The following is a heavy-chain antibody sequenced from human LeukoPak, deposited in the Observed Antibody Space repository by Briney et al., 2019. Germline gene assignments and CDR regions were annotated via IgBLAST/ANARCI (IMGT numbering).Heavy chain of an antibody. CDR3: ARDGDYFDY. CDR2: IYYSGST. J-gene: IGHJ4*02. Sequence: SETLSLTCTVSGGAVSSGSYYWSWIRQPPGKGLEWIGYIYYSGSTNYNPSLKSRVTISVDTSKNQFSLKLSSVTAADTAVYYCARDGDYFDYWGQGTLVTVSS. D-gene: IGHD3-3*01. CDR1: GGAVSSGSYY. V-gene: IGHV4-61*01.